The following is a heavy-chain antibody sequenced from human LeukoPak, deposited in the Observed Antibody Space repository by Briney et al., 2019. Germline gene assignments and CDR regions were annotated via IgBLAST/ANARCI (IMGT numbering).Heavy chain of an antibody. V-gene: IGHV3-30*04. J-gene: IGHJ6*02. Sequence: GGSLRLSCAASGFTFSSYAMHWVRQAPGKGLEWVAVISYDGSNKYYADSVKGRFTISRDNSKNTLYLQMNSLRVEDTAVYYCARDQPRQLWLLFYYYGMDVWGQGTTVTVSS. D-gene: IGHD5-18*01. CDR3: ARDQPRQLWLLFYYYGMDV. CDR1: GFTFSSYA. CDR2: ISYDGSNK.